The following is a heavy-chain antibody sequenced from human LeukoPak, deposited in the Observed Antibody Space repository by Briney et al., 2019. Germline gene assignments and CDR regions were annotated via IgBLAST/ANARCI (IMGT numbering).Heavy chain of an antibody. CDR2: INPSGGST. CDR1: GYTFTSYY. J-gene: IGHJ4*02. Sequence: VASVKVSCNASGYTFTSYYMHWVRQAPGQGLEWMGIINPSGGSTSYAQKFQGRVTMTRDTSTSTVYMELSSLRSEDTAVYYCARGFLPRSGYYYYGPDSADYWGQGTLVTVSS. V-gene: IGHV1-46*01. CDR3: ARGFLPRSGYYYYGPDSADY. D-gene: IGHD3-22*01.